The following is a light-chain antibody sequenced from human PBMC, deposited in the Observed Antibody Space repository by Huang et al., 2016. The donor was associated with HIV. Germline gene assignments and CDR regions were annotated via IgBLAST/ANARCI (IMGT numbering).Light chain of an antibody. CDR2: WAS. Sequence: DIIMTQSPDSLAVSLGGRATLNCRSSQSVYSSSTSKDYMAWFQQKPGQPPSLLLFWASTREAGVPDRFSGSGSGTHFTLTIANLEAEDAAIYYCQQYYSSPQTFGQGTRVEVK. V-gene: IGKV4-1*01. CDR3: QQYYSSPQT. CDR1: QSVYSSSTSKDY. J-gene: IGKJ1*01.